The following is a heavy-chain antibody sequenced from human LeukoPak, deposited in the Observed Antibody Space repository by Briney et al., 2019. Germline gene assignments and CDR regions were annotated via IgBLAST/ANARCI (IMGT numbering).Heavy chain of an antibody. V-gene: IGHV3-21*01. CDR3: ARDGEYSSGSFDY. CDR2: ISSSRSYI. D-gene: IGHD6-19*01. Sequence: GGSLRLSCAASGFTFSSYSMNWVRQAPGKGLEWVSSISSSRSYIYYADSVKGRFTISRDNAKNSLYLQRNSLRAEDTAVYYCARDGEYSSGSFDYWGQGTLVTVSS. CDR1: GFTFSSYS. J-gene: IGHJ4*02.